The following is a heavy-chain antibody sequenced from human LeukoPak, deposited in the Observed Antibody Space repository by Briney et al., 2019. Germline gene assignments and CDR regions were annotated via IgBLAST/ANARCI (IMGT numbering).Heavy chain of an antibody. Sequence: GGSLRVSCVASGFAFTSYWVSWVRQARGKGLELVANISPDGSAEDDVDSVRGRLALSRDNAKRSRYRQVNSLRYEDTAVYYCANQAYSQFDYWGQGTLVSVSS. CDR2: ISPDGSAE. CDR3: ANQAYSQFDY. V-gene: IGHV3-7*01. J-gene: IGHJ4*02. D-gene: IGHD3-16*01. CDR1: GFAFTSYW.